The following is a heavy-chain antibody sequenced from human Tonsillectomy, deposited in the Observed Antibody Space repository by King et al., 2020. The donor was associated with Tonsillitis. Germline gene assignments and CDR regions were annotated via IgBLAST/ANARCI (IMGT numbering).Heavy chain of an antibody. D-gene: IGHD3-22*01. V-gene: IGHV1-2*02. J-gene: IGHJ1*01. CDR3: ATNALESDSSAYRDFRH. Sequence: KLVQSGAELRKPGASVTVSCRTSGDTFTGHFVHWVRQAPGQGLEWLGWINPKSGDTHYAQQFQGRVTMSGDVSITTAYMGLSSLRPDDTAVYYCATNALESDSSAYRDFRHWGQGTLVTVSS. CDR1: GDTFTGHF. CDR2: INPKSGDT.